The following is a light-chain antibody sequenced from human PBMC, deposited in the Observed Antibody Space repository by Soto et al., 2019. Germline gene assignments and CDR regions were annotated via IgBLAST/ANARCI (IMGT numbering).Light chain of an antibody. CDR1: SNDVGHSSF. J-gene: IGLJ1*01. CDR3: NAQADNSNHV. Sequence: QSALTQPPSASGSPGQSVTISCTGNSNDVGHSSFISWYQQHPGKGPKLIIYEVSKRPSGVPDRFSGSKSGNTASLSVSGLQAEDEADYYCNAQADNSNHVFGAGTKLTVL. CDR2: EVS. V-gene: IGLV2-8*01.